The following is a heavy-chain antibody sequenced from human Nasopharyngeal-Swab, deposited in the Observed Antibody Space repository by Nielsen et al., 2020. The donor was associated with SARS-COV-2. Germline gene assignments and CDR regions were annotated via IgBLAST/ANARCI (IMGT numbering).Heavy chain of an antibody. CDR3: ARVWGATCLN. Sequence: RQAPGKGPEWIGYIYYRGSTNYNPSLKSRVTISVDTSKNQFSLKLSSVTAADTAVYYCARVWGATCLNWGQGTLVTVSS. CDR2: IYYRGST. D-gene: IGHD1-26*01. V-gene: IGHV4-59*01. J-gene: IGHJ4*02.